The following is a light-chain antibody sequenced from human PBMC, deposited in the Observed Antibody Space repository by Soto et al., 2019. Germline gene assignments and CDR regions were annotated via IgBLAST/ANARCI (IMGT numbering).Light chain of an antibody. CDR3: QQYGTSPPLT. Sequence: EIVLTQSPGTLSLSPGERATLSCRASQTVSSSYLAWFQQKPGQAPRLLIYGASYRATGIPDRFGGSGSGTDFTLTISRLEPEDFAVYYCQQYGTSPPLTFGAGTRVEV. CDR2: GAS. V-gene: IGKV3-20*01. CDR1: QTVSSSY. J-gene: IGKJ4*01.